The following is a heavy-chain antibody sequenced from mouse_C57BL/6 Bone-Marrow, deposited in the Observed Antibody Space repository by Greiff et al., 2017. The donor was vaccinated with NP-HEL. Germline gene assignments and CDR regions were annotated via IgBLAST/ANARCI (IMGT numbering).Heavy chain of an antibody. V-gene: IGHV1-59*01. D-gene: IGHD1-1*01. CDR1: GYTFTSYW. J-gene: IGHJ3*01. CDR3: ARGDYYGSSRPWFAY. Sequence: QVQLQQPGAELVRPGTSVKLSCKASGYTFTSYWMHWVKQRPGQGLEWIGVIDPSDSYTNYNQKFKGKATLTVDTSSSTAYMQLSSRTSEDSAVYYCARGDYYGSSRPWFAYWGQGTLVTVSA. CDR2: IDPSDSYT.